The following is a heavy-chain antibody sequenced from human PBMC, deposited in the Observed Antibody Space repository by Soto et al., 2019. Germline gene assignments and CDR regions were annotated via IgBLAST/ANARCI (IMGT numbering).Heavy chain of an antibody. J-gene: IGHJ4*02. Sequence: PGGSLRLSCAASGFTFSSYAMSWVRQAPGKGLEWVSAISGSGGSTYYADSVKGRFTISRDNSKNTLYLQMNSLRAEDTAVYYCAKDGPITIFGVVTFFDYWGQGTLVTVSS. D-gene: IGHD3-3*01. CDR2: ISGSGGST. V-gene: IGHV3-23*01. CDR3: AKDGPITIFGVVTFFDY. CDR1: GFTFSSYA.